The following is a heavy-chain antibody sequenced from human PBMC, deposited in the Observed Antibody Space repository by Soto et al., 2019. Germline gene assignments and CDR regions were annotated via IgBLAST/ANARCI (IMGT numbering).Heavy chain of an antibody. V-gene: IGHV3-23*01. J-gene: IGHJ4*02. CDR1: GFTFSSYA. CDR2: ISGSGGST. CDR3: AKCSGYCSGGSCYFFDY. Sequence: EVQLLESGGGLVQPGGSLRLSCAASGFTFSSYAMSWVRQAPGKGMEWVSAISGSGGSTYYADSVKGRFTISRDNSKNTLYLQMNILRAEDTAVYYCAKCSGYCSGGSCYFFDYWGQGTLVTVSS. D-gene: IGHD2-15*01.